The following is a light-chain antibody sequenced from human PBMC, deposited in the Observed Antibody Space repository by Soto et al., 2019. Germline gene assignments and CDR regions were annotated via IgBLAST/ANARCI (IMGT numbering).Light chain of an antibody. J-gene: IGKJ2*01. Sequence: IVMTQSPATLSVSPGESATLSCRASQSVGTNLAWYQQTPGQAHRVLIHSASTTATGIPARFSGSGSDTEFNITISGLLSEYFVIDYCQQYNNWPPYSFGQGTKLANK. CDR2: SAS. CDR3: QQYNNWPPYS. CDR1: QSVGTN. V-gene: IGKV3-15*01.